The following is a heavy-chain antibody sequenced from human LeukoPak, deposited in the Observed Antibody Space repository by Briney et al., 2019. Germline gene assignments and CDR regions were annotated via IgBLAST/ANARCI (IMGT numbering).Heavy chain of an antibody. CDR1: GYTFTSYA. CDR3: ASGTGKGTNYYDSYYYGMDV. CDR2: INAGNGNT. V-gene: IGHV1-3*01. D-gene: IGHD3-22*01. Sequence: ASVKVSCKASGYTFTSYAMHWVRQAPGQRLEWMGWINAGNGNTKYSQKFQGRVTITRDTSASTAYMELSGLRSEDTAVYYCASGTGKGTNYYDSYYYGMDVWGQGTTVTVSS. J-gene: IGHJ6*02.